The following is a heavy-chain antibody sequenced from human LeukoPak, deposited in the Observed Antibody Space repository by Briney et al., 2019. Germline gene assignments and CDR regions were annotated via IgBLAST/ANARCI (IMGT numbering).Heavy chain of an antibody. Sequence: SETLSLTCAVYGGSFSGYYWSWIRQPPGKGLEWIGEINHSGSTNYNPSLKSRVTTSVDTSKNQFSLKLSSVTAADTAVYYCARGGGSSAEGFGYWGQGTLVTVSS. D-gene: IGHD6-6*01. CDR2: INHSGST. CDR1: GGSFSGYY. V-gene: IGHV4-34*01. CDR3: ARGGGSSAEGFGY. J-gene: IGHJ4*02.